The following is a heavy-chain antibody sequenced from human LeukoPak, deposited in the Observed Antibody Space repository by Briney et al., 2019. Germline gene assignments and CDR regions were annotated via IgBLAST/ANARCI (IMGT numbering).Heavy chain of an antibody. CDR3: AGGYCSSTSCRGIDY. Sequence: GGSLRLSCAASGFTFRNYWMTWVRQAPGKGLEWVSAISGSGGSTYYADSVKGRFTISRDNSKNTLYLQMNSLRAEDTAVYYCAGGYCSSTSCRGIDYWGQGTLVTVSS. J-gene: IGHJ4*02. D-gene: IGHD2-2*01. CDR2: ISGSGGST. CDR1: GFTFRNYW. V-gene: IGHV3-23*01.